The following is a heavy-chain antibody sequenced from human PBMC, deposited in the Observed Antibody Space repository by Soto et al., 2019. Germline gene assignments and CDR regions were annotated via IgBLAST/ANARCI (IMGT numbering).Heavy chain of an antibody. CDR3: ARGRHYDFWSGLGLDYYYYGMDV. D-gene: IGHD3-3*01. Sequence: EVQLVESGGGLVQPGGSLRLSCAASGFTFSSYVMNWVRQAPGKGLEWVSYISSSGSTIYYADSVKGRFTISRDNAKNSLYLQMNSLRAEDTAVYYCARGRHYDFWSGLGLDYYYYGMDVWGQGTTVTVSS. J-gene: IGHJ6*02. CDR1: GFTFSSYV. CDR2: ISSSGSTI. V-gene: IGHV3-48*03.